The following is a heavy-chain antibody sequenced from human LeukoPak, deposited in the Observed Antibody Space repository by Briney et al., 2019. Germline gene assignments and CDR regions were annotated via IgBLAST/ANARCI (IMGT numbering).Heavy chain of an antibody. J-gene: IGHJ4*02. CDR1: GGTFSSYA. Sequence: SVNVSCKASGGTFSSYAISWVRQAPGQGLEWMGGIIPIFGTANYAQKFQGRVTITADESTSTAYMELSSLRSEDTAVYYCARDNRDIVLMVYAVYYFDYWGQGTLVTVSS. V-gene: IGHV1-69*13. CDR2: IIPIFGTA. D-gene: IGHD2-8*01. CDR3: ARDNRDIVLMVYAVYYFDY.